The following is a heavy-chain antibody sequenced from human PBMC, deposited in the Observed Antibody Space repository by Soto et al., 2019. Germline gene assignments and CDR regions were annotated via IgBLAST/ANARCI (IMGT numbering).Heavy chain of an antibody. CDR3: ARDHAGLRYFDWPKDRMGYYYGMDV. V-gene: IGHV1-18*01. J-gene: IGHJ6*02. CDR2: ISAYNGNT. D-gene: IGHD3-9*01. Sequence: ASVKVSCKASGYTFTSYGISWVRQAPGQGLEWMGWISAYNGNTNYAQKLQGRVTMTTDTSTSTAYMELRSLRSDDTAVYYCARDHAGLRYFDWPKDRMGYYYGMDVWGQGTTVTVSS. CDR1: GYTFTSYG.